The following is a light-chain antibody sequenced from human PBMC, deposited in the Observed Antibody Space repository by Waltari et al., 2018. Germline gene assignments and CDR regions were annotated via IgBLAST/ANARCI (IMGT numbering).Light chain of an antibody. CDR3: QQVNGYPLT. Sequence: DIQLTQSPSFLSASVGDRVTITCRASQGISSYLVWYQQKPGKAPKVLISAASTLQTGVPSRFSVSGSGTEFTLTISSLQPEDFATYYCQQVNGYPLTFGGGTKVEIK. CDR1: QGISSY. V-gene: IGKV1-9*01. J-gene: IGKJ4*01. CDR2: AAS.